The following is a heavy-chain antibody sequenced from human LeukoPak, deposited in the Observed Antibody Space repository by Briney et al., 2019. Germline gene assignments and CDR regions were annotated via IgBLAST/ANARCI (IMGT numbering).Heavy chain of an antibody. CDR2: INPNSGGT. D-gene: IGHD2-2*01. J-gene: IGHJ4*02. Sequence: ASVKVSCKASGYTFTGYYMHWVRQAPGQGREWMGWINPNSGGTNYAKMFQGRVTMTRDTSISTAYMELSRLRSDDTAVYYCTRASIVVVPAAMLDSWGQGTLVTVSS. CDR3: TRASIVVVPAAMLDS. V-gene: IGHV1-2*02. CDR1: GYTFTGYY.